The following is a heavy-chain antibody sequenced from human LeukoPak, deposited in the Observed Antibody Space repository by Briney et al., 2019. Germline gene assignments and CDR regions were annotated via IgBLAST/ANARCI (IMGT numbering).Heavy chain of an antibody. CDR2: IKQDGSEK. V-gene: IGHV3-7*01. Sequence: GGSLRLSCAASGFTFSSYWMSWVRPAPGKGLEWVANIKQDGSEKYYVDSVKGRFTISRDNAKNSLYLQMNSLRAEDTAVYYCARDSDYGDYFFDYWGQGTLVTVSS. D-gene: IGHD4-17*01. CDR3: ARDSDYGDYFFDY. CDR1: GFTFSSYW. J-gene: IGHJ4*02.